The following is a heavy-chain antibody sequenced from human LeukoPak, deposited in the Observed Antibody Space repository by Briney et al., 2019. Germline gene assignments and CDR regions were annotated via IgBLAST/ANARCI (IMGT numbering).Heavy chain of an antibody. D-gene: IGHD3-10*01. CDR2: IRYDGSNK. J-gene: IGHJ6*03. CDR1: GFTFSSYG. CDR3: AKDAITMVRGVNYMDV. Sequence: GESLRLSCAASGFTFSSYGMHWVRQAPGKGLEWVAFIRYDGSNKYYADSVKGRFTISRDNSKNTLYLQMNSLRAEDTAVYYCAKDAITMVRGVNYMDVWGKGTTVTVSS. V-gene: IGHV3-30*02.